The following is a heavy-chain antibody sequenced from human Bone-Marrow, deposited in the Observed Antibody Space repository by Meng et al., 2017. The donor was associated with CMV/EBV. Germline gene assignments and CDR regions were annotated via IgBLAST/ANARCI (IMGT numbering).Heavy chain of an antibody. CDR1: GFTFSSYW. V-gene: IGHV3-20*04. Sequence: GGSLRLSCAASGFTFSSYWMSWVRQAPGKGLEWVSGINWNGGSTGYADSVKGRFTISRDNAKNSLYLQMNSLKTEDTAVYYCARDSSGCSDYWGQGTLVTVSS. CDR2: INWNGGST. J-gene: IGHJ4*02. CDR3: ARDSSGCSDY. D-gene: IGHD6-19*01.